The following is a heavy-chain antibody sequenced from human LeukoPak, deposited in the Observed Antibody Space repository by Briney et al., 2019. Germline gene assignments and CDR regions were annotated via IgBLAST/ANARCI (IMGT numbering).Heavy chain of an antibody. Sequence: ASVMVFCKASGYTFTAYYRHWVRQALGQRLEWLGWLNPHSGGTNIAQKFKGRVTMPRDTSLSTAYSEMSRLTFDDTAVYYCARDFVAVVGTSIPGFDPWGQGTLVTVSS. CDR3: ARDFVAVVGTSIPGFDP. J-gene: IGHJ5*02. CDR2: LNPHSGGT. CDR1: GYTFTAYY. D-gene: IGHD6-19*01. V-gene: IGHV1-2*02.